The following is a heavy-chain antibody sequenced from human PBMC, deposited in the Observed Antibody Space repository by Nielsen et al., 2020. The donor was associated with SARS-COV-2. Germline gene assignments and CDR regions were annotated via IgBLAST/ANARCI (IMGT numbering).Heavy chain of an antibody. Sequence: SETLSLTCTVSGGSIRSYYWSWIRQPPGTGLQLIGYIYYSGSTNYNPSLKSRVTISVDTSKNQFSLKLSSVTAADTAVYYCARDSMTREVTIFGVAYYYYGMDVWGQGTTVTVSS. CDR1: GGSIRSYY. J-gene: IGHJ6*02. V-gene: IGHV4-59*12. D-gene: IGHD3-3*01. CDR3: ARDSMTREVTIFGVAYYYYGMDV. CDR2: IYYSGST.